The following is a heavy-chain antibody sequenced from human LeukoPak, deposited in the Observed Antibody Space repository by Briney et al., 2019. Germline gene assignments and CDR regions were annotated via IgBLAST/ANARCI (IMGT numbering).Heavy chain of an antibody. D-gene: IGHD5-24*01. CDR2: MSYSGST. V-gene: IGHV4-39*01. Sequence: SETLSLTCTVAGDSISSSSYYWAWIRQPPGKGLEGIGSMSYSGSTYYNPSRKSRVTTSVDTSKNHFSLKLTSVTAADTAVYYCASRLVTRDGHEFDYWGQGTLVTVSS. CDR3: ASRLVTRDGHEFDY. CDR1: GDSISSSSYY. J-gene: IGHJ4*02.